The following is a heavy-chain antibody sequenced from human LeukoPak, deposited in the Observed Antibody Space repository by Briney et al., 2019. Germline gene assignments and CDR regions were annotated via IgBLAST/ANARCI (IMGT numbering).Heavy chain of an antibody. CDR2: IKSKTDGGTT. CDR1: GFTFRNAW. V-gene: IGHV3-15*01. Sequence: GGSLRLSCAASGFTFRNAWMSWVRQAPGKGLEWVGRIKSKTDGGTTDYAAPVKGRFTISRDDSKNTLYLQMNSLKTEDTAVYYCTTEDNYGDYVDYWGQGTLVTVSS. D-gene: IGHD4-17*01. CDR3: TTEDNYGDYVDY. J-gene: IGHJ4*02.